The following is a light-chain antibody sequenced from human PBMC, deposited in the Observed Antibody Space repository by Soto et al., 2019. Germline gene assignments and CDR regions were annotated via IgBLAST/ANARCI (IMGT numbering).Light chain of an antibody. CDR2: GAS. J-gene: IGKJ5*01. Sequence: PGERATLSCRASQSVSISYLAXYQXKXGXXXRXXXYGASSRATGVPDRFSATGYGTDFALTISRLEPEDFAVYYCQQYGSSPYTFGLGTRLEIK. CDR1: QSVSISY. CDR3: QQYGSSPYT. V-gene: IGKV3-20*01.